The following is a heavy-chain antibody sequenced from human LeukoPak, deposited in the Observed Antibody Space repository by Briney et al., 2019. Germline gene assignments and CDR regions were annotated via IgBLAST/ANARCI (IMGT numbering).Heavy chain of an antibody. CDR1: GFTFSTYS. D-gene: IGHD4-23*01. J-gene: IGHJ4*02. CDR2: ISTGSNTI. CDR3: ARKALGGGNYYSDY. V-gene: IGHV3-48*02. Sequence: PGGSLRLSCAASGFTFSTYSMNWVRQAPGKGLEWVSYISTGSNTIYYADSVRGRFTISRDNAKNSLYLQMNSLRDEDTAVYYCARKALGGGNYYSDYWGQGTLVTVSS.